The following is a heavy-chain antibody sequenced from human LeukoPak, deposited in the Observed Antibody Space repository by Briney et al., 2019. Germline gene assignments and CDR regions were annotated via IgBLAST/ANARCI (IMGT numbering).Heavy chain of an antibody. J-gene: IGHJ4*02. V-gene: IGHV3-33*01. CDR1: GFTFSTNG. CDR2: VWFDGSNK. D-gene: IGHD3-22*01. CDR3: AREGDYYDSSGIDY. Sequence: GGSLRLSCAASGFTFSTNGMHWVRQAPGKGLERVAVVWFDGSNKHYADSVKGRFTISRDNSKNTLYLQMNSLRAEDTAVYYCAREGDYYDSSGIDYWGQGTLVTVSS.